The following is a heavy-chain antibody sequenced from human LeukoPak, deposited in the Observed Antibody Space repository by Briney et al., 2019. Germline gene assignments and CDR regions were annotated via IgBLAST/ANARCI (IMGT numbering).Heavy chain of an antibody. D-gene: IGHD1-7*01. V-gene: IGHV3-48*03. Sequence: GGSLRLSCAASGFTFSSYEMNWVRQAPGKGLEWVSYISTSGNTRYYADSVKGRFTISRDNAKNSLYLQMNSLRVEDTAVYYCARELSGTTSYYFDYWGQGTLVTASS. CDR3: ARELSGTTSYYFDY. CDR2: ISTSGNTR. J-gene: IGHJ4*02. CDR1: GFTFSSYE.